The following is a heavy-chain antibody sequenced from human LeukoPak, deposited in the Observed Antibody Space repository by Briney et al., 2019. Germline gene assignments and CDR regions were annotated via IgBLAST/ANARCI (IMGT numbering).Heavy chain of an antibody. J-gene: IGHJ6*02. D-gene: IGHD6-13*01. CDR3: ARDGNRAGQGYYYYGMDV. V-gene: IGHV1-18*01. CDR2: ISAYNGNT. Sequence: ASVTVSCKSSGYTFSDYGITWVRQAPGQGREWMGWISAYNGNTNYAQKFQGRVTITTDTSTSTAYVELRSLRSADTAMYFCARDGNRAGQGYYYYGMDVWGQGTTVTVSS. CDR1: GYTFSDYG.